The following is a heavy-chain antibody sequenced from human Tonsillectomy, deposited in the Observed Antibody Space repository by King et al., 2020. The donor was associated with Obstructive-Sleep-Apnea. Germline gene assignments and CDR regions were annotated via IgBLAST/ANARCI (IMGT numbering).Heavy chain of an antibody. CDR1: GGSFSGFY. CDR2: RNHSGST. V-gene: IGHV4-34*01. D-gene: IGHD2-15*01. Sequence: VQLQQWVSGLLKPSETLSITCAVYGGSFSGFYWSLIRQPPGKGLEWFVERNHSGSTNYNPSLNSLVTISVDTSKNQFSLKLSSVTAADTAVYYCASSERDIYYYGMDVWGQGTTVTVSS. CDR3: ASSERDIYYYGMDV. J-gene: IGHJ6*02.